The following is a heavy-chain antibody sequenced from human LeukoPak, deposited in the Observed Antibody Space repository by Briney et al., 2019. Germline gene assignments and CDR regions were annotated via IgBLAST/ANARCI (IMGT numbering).Heavy chain of an antibody. CDR3: ARSARFNYFYMDV. V-gene: IGHV4-4*07. CDR1: GASVTNFY. D-gene: IGHD2-15*01. Sequence: SETLSLTCSVSGASVTNFYWTWIRQPAGKGLQYIGRIYASGSIDYNPSLKSRVTLSVDSSNNQFSLNLTSVTAADTAPYYCARSARFNYFYMDVWGKGTSVTVSS. CDR2: IYASGSI. J-gene: IGHJ6*03.